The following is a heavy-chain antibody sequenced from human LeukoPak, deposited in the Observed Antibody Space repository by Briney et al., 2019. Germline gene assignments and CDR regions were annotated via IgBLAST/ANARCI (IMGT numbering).Heavy chain of an antibody. D-gene: IGHD3-22*01. Sequence: WASVKVSCKASGGTFSSYAISWVRQGPGQGLEWMGGIIPIFGTANYAQKFQGRVTITTDESTSTAYMELSSLRSEDTAVYYCARDDGSSGYYHRIWFDPWGQGTLVTVSS. CDR3: ARDDGSSGYYHRIWFDP. V-gene: IGHV1-69*05. CDR1: GGTFSSYA. J-gene: IGHJ5*02. CDR2: IIPIFGTA.